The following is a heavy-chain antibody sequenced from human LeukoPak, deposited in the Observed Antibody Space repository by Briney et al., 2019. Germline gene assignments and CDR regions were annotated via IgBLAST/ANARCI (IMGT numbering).Heavy chain of an antibody. D-gene: IGHD3-10*01. CDR1: GFMFSNHW. J-gene: IGHJ4*02. CDR2: IKQDGSEA. CDR3: ARDQSIHPYPEVILDF. V-gene: IGHV3-7*01. Sequence: GGSLRLSCAASGFMFSNHWMTWVRQAPGKGLEWVANIKQDGSEAYYMDYVKGRFTISRDNAKNSLHLQMDSLRAEDTAVYYCARDQSIHPYPEVILDFWGQGALVTVSS.